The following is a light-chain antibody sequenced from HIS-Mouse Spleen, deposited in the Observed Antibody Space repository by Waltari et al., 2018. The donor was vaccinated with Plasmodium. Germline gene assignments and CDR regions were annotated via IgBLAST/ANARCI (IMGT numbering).Light chain of an antibody. CDR1: QSVSNSY. V-gene: IGKV3-20*01. Sequence: EIVLTTSQGTLSLSPGERATLSCRASQSVSNSYLAWYQQKPGQAPRLLIYGASSRATGIPDRFSGSGSGTDFTLTISRLEPEDFAVYYCQQYGSSPLTFGGGTKVEIK. CDR3: QQYGSSPLT. J-gene: IGKJ4*01. CDR2: GAS.